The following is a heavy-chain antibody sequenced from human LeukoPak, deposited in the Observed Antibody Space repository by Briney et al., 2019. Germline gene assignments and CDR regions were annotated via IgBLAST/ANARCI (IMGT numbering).Heavy chain of an antibody. V-gene: IGHV3-30*02. Sequence: GGSLRLSCTVSGFTFSNYDMHWVRQAPGKGLEWVAFIRYDGSNKYYADSVKGRFTISRDNSKNTLYLQMNSLRAEDTALYYCARLSAYYYGSQFYYYMDVWGKGTTVTVS. J-gene: IGHJ6*03. CDR1: GFTFSNYD. CDR3: ARLSAYYYGSQFYYYMDV. CDR2: IRYDGSNK. D-gene: IGHD3-10*01.